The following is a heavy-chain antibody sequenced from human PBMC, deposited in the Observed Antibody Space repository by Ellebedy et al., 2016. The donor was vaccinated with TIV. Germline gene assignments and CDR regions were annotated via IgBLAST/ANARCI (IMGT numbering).Heavy chain of an antibody. CDR1: GATFTSYS. D-gene: IGHD3-10*01. J-gene: IGHJ6*04. V-gene: IGHV1-69*13. CDR3: ARVQGPRFGDLYYGFDV. Sequence: AASVKVSCKASGATFTSYSYAWVRQAPGQGLEWMGGFIPIYRITNYAQRFQGRVAITADEPTGTVYMELSGLKYADTAVYYCARVQGPRFGDLYYGFDVWGSGTTVTVSS. CDR2: FIPIYRIT.